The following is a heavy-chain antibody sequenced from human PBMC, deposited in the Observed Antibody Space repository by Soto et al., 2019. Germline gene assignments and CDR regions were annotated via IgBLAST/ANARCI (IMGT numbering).Heavy chain of an antibody. J-gene: IGHJ5*02. Sequence: GGSLRLSCAASGFTFSSYAMHWVRQAPGKGLEWVAVISYDGSNKYYADSVKGRFTISRDNSKNTLYLQMNSLRAEDTAVYYCARGLTNTIVVVIPWFDPWGQGTLVTVSS. CDR3: ARGLTNTIVVVIPWFDP. D-gene: IGHD3-22*01. CDR2: ISYDGSNK. V-gene: IGHV3-30-3*01. CDR1: GFTFSSYA.